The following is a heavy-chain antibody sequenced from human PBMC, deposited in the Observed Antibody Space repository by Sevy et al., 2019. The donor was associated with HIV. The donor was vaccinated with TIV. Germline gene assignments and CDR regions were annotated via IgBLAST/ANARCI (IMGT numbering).Heavy chain of an antibody. V-gene: IGHV3-73*01. Sequence: GGSLRLSCAASGFTFSGSAMHWVRQASGKGLEWVGRIRMKDNAYATSYATSVKGRFTVSRDDSKNTAYLQMNNLKTEDTALYYCAYSGSSSEGYYFDYWGQGTLVTVSS. CDR1: GFTFSGSA. J-gene: IGHJ4*02. CDR2: IRMKDNAYAT. CDR3: AYSGSSSEGYYFDY. D-gene: IGHD1-26*01.